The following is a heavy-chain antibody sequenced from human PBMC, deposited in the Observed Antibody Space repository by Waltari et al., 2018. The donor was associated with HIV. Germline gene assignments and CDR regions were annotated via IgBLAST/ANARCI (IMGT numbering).Heavy chain of an antibody. CDR2: TYFRSKWYI. CDR1: GASVSSNSDA. CDR3: ARGWDYDFWSGLEGGKFDP. J-gene: IGHJ5*02. D-gene: IGHD3-3*01. V-gene: IGHV6-1*01. Sequence: QVQLQQSGPGLVKPSQTLSLTCAIPGASVSSNSDAWNWLRQSPRRGLEWLGRTYFRSKWYIDYAVSVKSRITINPDTSKNHFSLQLNSVTPEDTAVYFCARGWDYDFWSGLEGGKFDPWGLGTLVTVSS.